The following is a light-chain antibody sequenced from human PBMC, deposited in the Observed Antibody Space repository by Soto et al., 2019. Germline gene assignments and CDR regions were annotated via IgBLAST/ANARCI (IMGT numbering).Light chain of an antibody. CDR2: YDN. CDR3: QVYDFDSDHYV. V-gene: IGLV3-21*04. CDR1: NIAGKS. J-gene: IGLJ1*01. Sequence: SYELTQPPSVSLAPGKTASITCRGNNIAGKSVHWYQQKAGQAPVLVSYYDNDRPSGIPERFSGSNSGNTATLTISMVEAGDKADYYCQVYDFDSDHYVFGTATKVTVL.